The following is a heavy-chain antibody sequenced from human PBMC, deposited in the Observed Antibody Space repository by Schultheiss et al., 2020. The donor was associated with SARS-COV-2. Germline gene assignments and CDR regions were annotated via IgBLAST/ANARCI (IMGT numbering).Heavy chain of an antibody. D-gene: IGHD6-19*01. CDR3: AVSSGWYREYYYYYGMDV. CDR2: IYYSGST. V-gene: IGHV4-61*01. CDR1: GGSVSSGSYY. Sequence: SETLSLTCTVSGGSVSSGSYYWSWIRQPPGKGLEWIGYIYYSGSTNYNPSLKSRVTISVDTSKNQFSLKLSSVTAADTAVYYCAVSSGWYREYYYYYGMDVWGQGTTVTVSS. J-gene: IGHJ6*02.